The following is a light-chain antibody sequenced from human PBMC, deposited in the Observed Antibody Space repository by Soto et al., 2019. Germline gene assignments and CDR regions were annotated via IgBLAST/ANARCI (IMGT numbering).Light chain of an antibody. V-gene: IGKV3-15*01. J-gene: IGKJ5*01. CDR2: DTS. CDR3: QQLNSYPSIT. CDR1: QGIGDT. Sequence: EVVMTQSPATLSVSPGEGVTLSCRANQGIGDTLAWYQHKPGQTPRLLIYDTSTRATGVPARFSGSGSGTDFTLTISSLQPEDFATYYCQQLNSYPSITFGQGTRLEIK.